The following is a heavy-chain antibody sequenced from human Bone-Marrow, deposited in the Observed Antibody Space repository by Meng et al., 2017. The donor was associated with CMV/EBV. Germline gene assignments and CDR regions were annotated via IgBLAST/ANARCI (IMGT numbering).Heavy chain of an antibody. CDR1: GGSISSSSYY. CDR2: IYYSGST. V-gene: IGHV4-39*07. D-gene: IGHD5-18*01. CDR3: ARALIQLWYP. J-gene: IGHJ5*02. Sequence: GSLRLSCTVSGGSISSSSYYWGWIRQPPGKGLEWIGSIYYSGSTNYNPSLKSRVTISVDTSKNQFSLKLSSVTAADTAVYYCARALIQLWYPWGQGTLVTVSS.